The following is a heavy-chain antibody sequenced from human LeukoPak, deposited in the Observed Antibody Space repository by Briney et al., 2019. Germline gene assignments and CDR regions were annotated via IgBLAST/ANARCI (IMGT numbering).Heavy chain of an antibody. CDR2: IDPRDSDS. D-gene: IGHD6-13*01. J-gene: IGHJ4*02. CDR3: ARLDNWGSWYHFDK. Sequence: GESLKISCEGSGYRFTSYWIGWVRQRPGKGLEWVGIIDPRDSDSRYSPSFQGQVTISVDKSISSVFLQWSSLKASDTAMFYCARLDNWGSWYHFDKWGQGTLVIVSS. CDR1: GYRFTSYW. V-gene: IGHV5-51*01.